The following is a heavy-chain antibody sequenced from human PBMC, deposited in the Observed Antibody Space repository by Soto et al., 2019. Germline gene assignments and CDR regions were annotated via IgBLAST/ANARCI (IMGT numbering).Heavy chain of an antibody. Sequence: QVHLVQSGAEVKKPGASVKVSCKASGYTFTSYGITWVRQAPGQGLEWMGWISAHNGNTDYAQKLQGRVIVTRDTSTSTAYMELRSLKSGDTGVYYCPRGRYGDYWGQGARVTVSS. D-gene: IGHD1-1*01. CDR3: PRGRYGDY. J-gene: IGHJ4*02. CDR1: GYTFTSYG. CDR2: ISAHNGNT. V-gene: IGHV1-18*01.